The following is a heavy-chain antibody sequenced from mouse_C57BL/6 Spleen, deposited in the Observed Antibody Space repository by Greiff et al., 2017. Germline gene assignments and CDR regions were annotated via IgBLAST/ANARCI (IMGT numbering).Heavy chain of an antibody. Sequence: LVESGAELVKPGASVKLSCKASGYTFTEYTIHWVKQRSGQGLEWIGWFYPGSGSIKYNEKFKDKATLTADKSSSTVYMELSRLTSEDSAVYCCARHEEDYYGSSYWYFDVWGTGTTVTVSS. CDR1: GYTFTEYT. D-gene: IGHD1-1*01. V-gene: IGHV1-62-2*01. J-gene: IGHJ1*03. CDR2: FYPGSGSI. CDR3: ARHEEDYYGSSYWYFDV.